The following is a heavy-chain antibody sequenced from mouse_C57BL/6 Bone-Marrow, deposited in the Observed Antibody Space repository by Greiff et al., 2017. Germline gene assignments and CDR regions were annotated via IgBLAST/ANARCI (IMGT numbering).Heavy chain of an antibody. J-gene: IGHJ3*01. CDR1: GFNIKDDY. CDR3: TTNQSYDYGSSYAWFAY. V-gene: IGHV14-4*01. Sequence: EVQLQQSGAELVRPGASVKLSCTASGFNIKDDYMHWVKQRPEQGLEWIGWIDPENGDTEYASKFQGKATITADTSSNTAYLQLSSLTSEDTAVYYCTTNQSYDYGSSYAWFAYWGQGTLVTVSA. D-gene: IGHD1-1*01. CDR2: IDPENGDT.